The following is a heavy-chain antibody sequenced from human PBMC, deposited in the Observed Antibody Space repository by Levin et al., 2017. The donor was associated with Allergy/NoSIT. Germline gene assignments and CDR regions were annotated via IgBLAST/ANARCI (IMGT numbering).Heavy chain of an antibody. CDR1: GFTFEDYA. Sequence: GGSLRLSCAASGFTFEDYAMHWVRQAPGRGLEWVSGISWSSGNIDYADSVKGRFTISRDNARNSLYLQMNSLRSEDTALYYCAKDKEGAGLGTSFDMWGQGTMVTVSS. D-gene: IGHD7-27*01. V-gene: IGHV3-9*01. J-gene: IGHJ3*02. CDR3: AKDKEGAGLGTSFDM. CDR2: ISWSSGNI.